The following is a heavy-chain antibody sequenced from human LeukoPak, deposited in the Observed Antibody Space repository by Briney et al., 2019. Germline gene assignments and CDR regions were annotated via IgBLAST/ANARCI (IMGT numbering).Heavy chain of an antibody. J-gene: IGHJ4*02. V-gene: IGHV2-70*11. CDR2: IDWDDDK. CDR3: ARIHFPTGLLDY. CDR1: GFSLSTSGMC. D-gene: IGHD1-1*01. Sequence: QSGPALVKPTQTLTLTCTFSGFSLSTSGMCVSWIRQPPGKALEWLARIDWDDDKYYSTSLKTRLTISKDTSKNQVVLTMTNMDPVDTATYYCARIHFPTGLLDYWGQGTLVTVSS.